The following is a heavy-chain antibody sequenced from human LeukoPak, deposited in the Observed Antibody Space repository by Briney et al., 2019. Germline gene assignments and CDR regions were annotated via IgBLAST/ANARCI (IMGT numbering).Heavy chain of an antibody. J-gene: IGHJ3*02. V-gene: IGHV3-30*02. CDR2: IRYDGSNK. D-gene: IGHD6-13*01. CDR3: AKASVSSSWFDAFDI. CDR1: GFTFSSYG. Sequence: GGSLRLSCAASGFTFSSYGMHWVRQAPGKGLEWVAFIRYDGSNKYYADSVKGRFTISRDNSKNTLYLQMNSLRAEDTAVYYCAKASVSSSWFDAFDIWGQGTMVTVSS.